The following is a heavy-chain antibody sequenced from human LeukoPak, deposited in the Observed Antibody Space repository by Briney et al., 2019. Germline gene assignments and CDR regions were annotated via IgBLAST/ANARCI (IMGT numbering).Heavy chain of an antibody. CDR3: ARDPYSGSYSDYYYYYMDV. V-gene: IGHV3-20*04. CDR2: INWNGGST. D-gene: IGHD1-26*01. Sequence: TGGSLRLSCAASGFTFDDYGMSWVRPAPGKGLEWVSGINWNGGSTGYADSVKGRFTISRDNAKNSLYLQLNSLRAEDTAVYYCARDPYSGSYSDYYYYYMDVWGKGTTVTVSS. J-gene: IGHJ6*03. CDR1: GFTFDDYG.